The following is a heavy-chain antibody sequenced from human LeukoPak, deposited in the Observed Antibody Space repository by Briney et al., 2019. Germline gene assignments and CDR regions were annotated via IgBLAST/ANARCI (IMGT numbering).Heavy chain of an antibody. CDR2: IKPDGSET. J-gene: IGHJ4*02. Sequence: PGGSLRLSCAASGFTFNNYGMSWVRQAPGKGLEWVAKIKPDGSETNHVDSVRGRFTISRDNAKNSLNLQMNSLRAEDTAVYYCARYASGSYHLDYWGQGNLVTVSS. V-gene: IGHV3-7*01. CDR1: GFTFNNYG. CDR3: ARYASGSYHLDY. D-gene: IGHD3-10*01.